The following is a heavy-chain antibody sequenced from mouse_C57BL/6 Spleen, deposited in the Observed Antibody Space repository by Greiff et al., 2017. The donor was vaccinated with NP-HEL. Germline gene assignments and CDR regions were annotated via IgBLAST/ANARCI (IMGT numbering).Heavy chain of an antibody. CDR1: GFTFSNYW. Sequence: DVKLVESGGGLVQPGGSMKLSCVASGFTFSNYWMNWVRQSPEKGLEWVAQIRLKSDNYATHYAESVKGRFTISRDDSKSSIYLQMNNLRADDTVIYYCTAYYINYVYFDYWGQGTTLTVSS. J-gene: IGHJ2*01. D-gene: IGHD2-5*01. CDR3: TAYYINYVYFDY. CDR2: IRLKSDNYAT. V-gene: IGHV6-3*01.